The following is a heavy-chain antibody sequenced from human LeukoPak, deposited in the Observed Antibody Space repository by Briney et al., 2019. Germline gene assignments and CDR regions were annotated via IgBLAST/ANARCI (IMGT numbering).Heavy chain of an antibody. J-gene: IGHJ5*02. Sequence: SETLSLTCTVSGGSISSYYWSWIRQPAGKGLEWIGRIYTSGSTNYNPSLRSRVTISVDTSKNQFSLKLSSVTAADTAVYYCARQSASVYYDFWSGYSPFDPWGQGTLVTVSS. V-gene: IGHV4-4*07. CDR1: GGSISSYY. D-gene: IGHD3-3*01. CDR2: IYTSGST. CDR3: ARQSASVYYDFWSGYSPFDP.